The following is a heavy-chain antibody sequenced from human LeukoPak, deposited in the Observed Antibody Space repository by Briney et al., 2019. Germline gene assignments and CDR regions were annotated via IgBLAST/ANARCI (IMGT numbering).Heavy chain of an antibody. Sequence: PGRSLRLSCAASGFTFSSYAMHWVRLAPGKGLEWVAVISYDGSNKYYADSAKGRFTISRDSSKNTLYLQMNSLRAEDTAVYYCARDMYDFWSGYYLPDYWGQGTLVTVSS. V-gene: IGHV3-30-3*01. CDR3: ARDMYDFWSGYYLPDY. J-gene: IGHJ4*02. CDR2: ISYDGSNK. D-gene: IGHD3-3*01. CDR1: GFTFSSYA.